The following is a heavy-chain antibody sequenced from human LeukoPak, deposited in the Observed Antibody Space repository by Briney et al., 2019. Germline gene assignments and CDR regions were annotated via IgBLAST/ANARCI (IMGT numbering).Heavy chain of an antibody. CDR3: ARATADFWSALSALPNY. D-gene: IGHD3-3*01. J-gene: IGHJ4*02. CDR2: VHHSRGT. CDR1: GGSFSGYY. V-gene: IGHV4-34*01. Sequence: SETLSLTCAVYGGSFSGYYCTWIRQSPGKGLEWIGEVHHSRGTSYNPSLKGRVSMSLDTSEKQFSLKLTSVTDADTGVYYCARATADFWSALSALPNYWGQGTLVTVSS.